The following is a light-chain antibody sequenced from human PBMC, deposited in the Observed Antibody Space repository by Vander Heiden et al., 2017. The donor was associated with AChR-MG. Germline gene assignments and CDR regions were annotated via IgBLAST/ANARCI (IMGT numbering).Light chain of an antibody. CDR3: QTWGTGFWV. CDR2: VNSDGSH. Sequence: QLVLTQSPSASASLGASVKLTCTLNSGHSSYAIAWHQQQPEKGPRYLMKVNSDGSHKKGDGIPDRFSGSSSGAERYLTISSLQSEDEAYYYCQTWGTGFWVFGGGTKLTVL. CDR1: SGHSSYA. J-gene: IGLJ3*02. V-gene: IGLV4-69*01.